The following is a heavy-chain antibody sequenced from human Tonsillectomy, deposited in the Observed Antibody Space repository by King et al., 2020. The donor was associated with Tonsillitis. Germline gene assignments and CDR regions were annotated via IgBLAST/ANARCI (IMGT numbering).Heavy chain of an antibody. CDR1: GITFSRYA. CDR2: IGSRGDDT. J-gene: IGHJ3*02. D-gene: IGHD4-17*01. V-gene: IGHV3-23*04. Sequence: DVQLVESGGGLVQPGGSLRLSCVASGITFSRYAVMWVRQAPGKGLEWVSAIGSRGDDTYYADAVEGRFTISRDNSKNTLYLHMSSLGADDTALYYCAKDPNGDYVGAYEIWGQGTMVSVSS. CDR3: AKDPNGDYVGAYEI.